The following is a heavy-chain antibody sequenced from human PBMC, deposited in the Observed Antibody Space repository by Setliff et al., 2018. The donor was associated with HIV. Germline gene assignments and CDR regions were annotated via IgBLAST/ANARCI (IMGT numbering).Heavy chain of an antibody. J-gene: IGHJ2*01. CDR1: GGSISDSH. CDR2: IKQDGSEK. Sequence: ETLSLTCTVSGGSISDSHWSWIRQPPGKGLEWVANIKQDGSEKFYVDSVKGRFTISRDNAKNSLYLQMNSLRAEDTAVYYCARDPYPYFDYGDWYFDLWGRGTLVTVS. V-gene: IGHV3-7*01. D-gene: IGHD4-17*01. CDR3: ARDPYPYFDYGDWYFDL.